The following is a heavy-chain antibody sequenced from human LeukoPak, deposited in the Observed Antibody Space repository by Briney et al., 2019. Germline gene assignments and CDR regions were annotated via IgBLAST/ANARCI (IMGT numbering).Heavy chain of an antibody. Sequence: PSETLSLTCTVSGGSISSGSYYWSWIRQPAGKGLEWIGRIYTSGSTNYNPSLKSRVTISVDTSKNQFSLKLSSVTAADTAVYYCARVILGYCSGGSCYGDVREFNDAFDIWGQGTMVTVSS. CDR2: IYTSGST. CDR1: GGSISSGSYY. J-gene: IGHJ3*02. D-gene: IGHD2-15*01. CDR3: ARVILGYCSGGSCYGDVREFNDAFDI. V-gene: IGHV4-61*02.